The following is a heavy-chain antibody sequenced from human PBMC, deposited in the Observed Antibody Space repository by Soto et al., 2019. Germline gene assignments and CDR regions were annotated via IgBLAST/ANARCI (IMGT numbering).Heavy chain of an antibody. V-gene: IGHV3-33*06. D-gene: IGHD2-2*01. CDR1: GFTFSSYA. Sequence: TGGSLRLSCAPSGFTFSSYAMHWVRQAPGKGLEWVAVIWHDGSNKYYEDSVKGRFTISRDNSKNTLYLQMNSLRAEDTAVYYCAKEVDCSSTSCEGYFDLWGRGTLVTVSS. CDR2: IWHDGSNK. CDR3: AKEVDCSSTSCEGYFDL. J-gene: IGHJ2*01.